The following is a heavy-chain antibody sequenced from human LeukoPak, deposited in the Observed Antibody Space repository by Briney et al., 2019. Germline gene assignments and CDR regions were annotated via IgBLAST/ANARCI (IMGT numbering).Heavy chain of an antibody. D-gene: IGHD3-10*01. J-gene: IGHJ3*02. CDR3: AKSNGYGLVDI. CDR2: IFYSGST. V-gene: IGHV4-38-2*01. CDR1: GYSISSGYY. Sequence: SETLSLTCSFSGYSISSGYYWGWIRQPPGQGLEWIGNIFYSGSTYYSPSLRSRVTISLDTSRNQFSLKLNSVTAADTAVYYCAKSNGYGLVDIWGQGTMVTVSS.